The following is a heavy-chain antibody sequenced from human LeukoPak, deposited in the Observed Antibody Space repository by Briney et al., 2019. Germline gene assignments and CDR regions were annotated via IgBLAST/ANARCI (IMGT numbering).Heavy chain of an antibody. CDR1: GFTFDDYA. CDR2: ISWNSGSI. V-gene: IGHV3-9*01. CDR3: ARDYNYCSSDRCYDAFDI. J-gene: IGHJ3*02. Sequence: GGSLRLSCVASGFTFDDYAMHWVRQAPGKGLEWVSSISWNSGSIGYADSVKGRFTISRDNAKNSLYLQMSDLRAEDTSVYYCARDYNYCSSDRCYDAFDIWGQGTMVTVSS. D-gene: IGHD2-2*01.